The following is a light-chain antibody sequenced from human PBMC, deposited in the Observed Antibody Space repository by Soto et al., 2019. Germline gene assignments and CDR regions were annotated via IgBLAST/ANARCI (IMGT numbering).Light chain of an antibody. Sequence: TQVSQSPSLVSTSXRDGVTISXXASQGISSWLAWYQQKPGKAPKLLIYAASTLQSGVPSRFSGSGSGTDFTLTISCLQPEDFATYYCQQYYSYPRAFGQGTKVDIK. J-gene: IGKJ1*01. V-gene: IGKV1-12*01. CDR1: QGISSW. CDR3: QQYYSYPRA. CDR2: AAS.